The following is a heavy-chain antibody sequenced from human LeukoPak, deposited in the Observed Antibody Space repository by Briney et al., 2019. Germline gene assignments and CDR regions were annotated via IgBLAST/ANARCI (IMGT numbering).Heavy chain of an antibody. J-gene: IGHJ4*02. V-gene: IGHV4-34*01. CDR2: INHSGGT. Sequence: PSETLSLTCAVYGGSFSGYYWSWIRQPPGKGLEWIGEINHSGGTNYNPSLKSRVTISVDTSKNQFSLKLSSVTAADTAVYYCARGRASILGYYFDYWGQGTLVTVSS. CDR3: ARGRASILGYYFDY. D-gene: IGHD3-16*01. CDR1: GGSFSGYY.